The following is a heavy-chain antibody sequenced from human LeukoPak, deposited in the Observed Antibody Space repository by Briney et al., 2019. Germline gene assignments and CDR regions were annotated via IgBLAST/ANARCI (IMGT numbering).Heavy chain of an antibody. D-gene: IGHD5-12*01. CDR2: LSGSSDTI. V-gene: IGHV3-11*04. Sequence: GGSLRLSCAASGFTFSDYYMRWIRQAPGKGLEWVSYLSGSSDTIYYADSVKGRFTISRDNAKNSLYLQMNSLRAEDTAVYYCARDGEWLRPMDYWGQGTLVTVSS. J-gene: IGHJ4*02. CDR1: GFTFSDYY. CDR3: ARDGEWLRPMDY.